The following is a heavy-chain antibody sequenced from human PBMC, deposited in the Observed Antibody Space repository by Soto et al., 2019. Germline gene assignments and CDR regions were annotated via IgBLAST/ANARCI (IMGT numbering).Heavy chain of an antibody. V-gene: IGHV1-46*01. CDR3: ARGREQWLVDYYYYGMDV. CDR2: INPSGGST. D-gene: IGHD6-19*01. Sequence: ASVKVSCKASGYTSTSYYMHWVRQAPGQGLEWMGIINPSGGSTSYAQKFQGRVTMTRDTSTSTVYMELSSLRSEDTAVYYCARGREQWLVDYYYYGMDVWGQGTTVTVSS. CDR1: GYTSTSYY. J-gene: IGHJ6*02.